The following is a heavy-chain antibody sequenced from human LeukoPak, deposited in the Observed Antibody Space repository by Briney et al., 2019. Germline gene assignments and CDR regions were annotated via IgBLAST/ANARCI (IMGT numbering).Heavy chain of an antibody. J-gene: IGHJ4*02. Sequence: KPGGSLRLSCAASGFTFTDYYMSWIRQAPGKGLEWVGRIKSKTDGGTTDYAAPVKGRFTISRDDSKNTLYLQMNSLKTEDTAVYYCTTDLVLGLRYFDWLSESETEYYFDYWGQGTLVTVSS. CDR2: IKSKTDGGTT. V-gene: IGHV3-15*01. D-gene: IGHD3-9*01. CDR3: TTDLVLGLRYFDWLSESETEYYFDY. CDR1: GFTFTDYY.